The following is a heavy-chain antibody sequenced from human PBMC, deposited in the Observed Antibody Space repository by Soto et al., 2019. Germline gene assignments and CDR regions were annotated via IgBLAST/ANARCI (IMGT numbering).Heavy chain of an antibody. CDR3: ARPLAHFKAGCFDT. Sequence: QEQLVESGGGVVQRGRSGRLACAASGFTFIHYAMHGVRQPPGEGLEWVARISGDGSNEYFVDTLQGRFTISIDNSRNTLYQQMNSLRADDTPVYCCARPLAHFKAGCFDTWGQGTMVTVSS. D-gene: IGHD3-3*02. CDR2: ISGDGSNE. J-gene: IGHJ5*02. CDR1: GFTFIHYA. V-gene: IGHV3-30-3*01.